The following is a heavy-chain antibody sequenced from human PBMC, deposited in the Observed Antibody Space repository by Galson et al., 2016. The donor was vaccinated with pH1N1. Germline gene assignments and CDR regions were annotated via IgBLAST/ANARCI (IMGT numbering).Heavy chain of an antibody. CDR3: AGDFYSGYAGGGLDY. CDR2: INPSGDTT. J-gene: IGHJ4*02. V-gene: IGHV1-46*02. D-gene: IGHD2-2*01. Sequence: SVKVSCKESGYTFNTYNMHWVRQAPGQGLEWMGIINPSGDTTNYAQKFQGRVTVTRDTSANTVYMEVSSVRSDDTAVYYCAGDFYSGYAGGGLDYWGQGTLVTVSS. CDR1: GYTFNTYN.